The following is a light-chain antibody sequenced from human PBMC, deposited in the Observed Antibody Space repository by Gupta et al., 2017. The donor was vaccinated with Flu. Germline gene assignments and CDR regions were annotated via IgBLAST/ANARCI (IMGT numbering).Light chain of an antibody. V-gene: IGKV3-11*01. CDR3: QQRKDWPLIT. J-gene: IGKJ5*01. Sequence: EIVLTQSPATLSLSPGERATLSCRASQGVQNYLAWYQQKPGQAPRLLIYDASNRATGIPARFSGSGSGTDFTLTISSLEPEDFAFYYCQQRKDWPLITFGQGTRLEF. CDR1: QGVQNY. CDR2: DAS.